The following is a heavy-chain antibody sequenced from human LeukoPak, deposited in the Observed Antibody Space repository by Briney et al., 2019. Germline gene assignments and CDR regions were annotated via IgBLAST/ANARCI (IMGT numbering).Heavy chain of an antibody. CDR1: GFTVSSNY. CDR3: VRDFHCSDGSCPLFDY. V-gene: IGHV3-23*01. Sequence: GGSLRLSCAASGFTVSSNYMSWVRQAPGKGLDWVSGTNEPGVYAYYADSVKGRFTVSRDNSENTLYLQMNSLRVEDTAVYYCVRDFHCSDGSCPLFDYWGQGTLVTVSS. J-gene: IGHJ4*02. D-gene: IGHD2-15*01. CDR2: TNEPGVYA.